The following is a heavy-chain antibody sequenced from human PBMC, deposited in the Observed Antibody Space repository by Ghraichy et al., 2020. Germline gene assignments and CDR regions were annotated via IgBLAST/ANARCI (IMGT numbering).Heavy chain of an antibody. CDR2: IYSGGST. J-gene: IGHJ3*02. CDR3: ARGYYYDSSPVGAFDI. D-gene: IGHD3-22*01. Sequence: GGSLRLSCAASGFTVSSNYMSWVRQAPGKRLEWVSVIYSGGSTYYADSVKGQFTISRHNSKNTLYLQMNSLRAEDTAVYYCARGYYYDSSPVGAFDIWGQGTMVTVSS. CDR1: GFTVSSNY. V-gene: IGHV3-53*04.